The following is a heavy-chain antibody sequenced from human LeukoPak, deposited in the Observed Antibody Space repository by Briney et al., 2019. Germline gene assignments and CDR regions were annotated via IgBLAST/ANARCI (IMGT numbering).Heavy chain of an antibody. D-gene: IGHD3-9*01. Sequence: GGSLRLSCAASGFTFSSYAMSWVRQAAGRGLEWVSAISGSGGSTYYADSVKGRFTISRDNSKNTLYLQMNTLRAEDTAVYYCAKDQASRYFDWLLSPFDYWGQGTLVTVSS. CDR2: ISGSGGST. CDR3: AKDQASRYFDWLLSPFDY. V-gene: IGHV3-23*01. J-gene: IGHJ4*02. CDR1: GFTFSSYA.